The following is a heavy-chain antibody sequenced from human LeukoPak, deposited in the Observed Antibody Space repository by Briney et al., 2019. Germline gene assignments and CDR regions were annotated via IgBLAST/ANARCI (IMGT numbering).Heavy chain of an antibody. CDR2: ISGSGGSS. V-gene: IGHV3-23*01. D-gene: IGHD6-19*01. J-gene: IGHJ4*02. CDR3: AKGAGWYYYFDY. Sequence: GGSLRLSCAASGFTFSSYAMSWVRQAPGKGLEWVPGISGSGGSSHYADSVKGRFTISRDNSKNTLYLQMNSLRAEDTALYYCAKGAGWYYYFDYWGQGTLVTVSS. CDR1: GFTFSSYA.